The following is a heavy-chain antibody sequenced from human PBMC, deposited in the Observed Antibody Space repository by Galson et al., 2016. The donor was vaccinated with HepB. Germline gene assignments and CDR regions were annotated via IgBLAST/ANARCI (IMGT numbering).Heavy chain of an antibody. D-gene: IGHD3-3*01. J-gene: IGHJ4*02. Sequence: ETLSLTCSVSGGSISSSSYYWGWIRQPPGKGLEWIGSVYYSGSTYSKPSLKSRVTASVDTSKNQFSLRLNSVTAADTAVYYCARQNKVDDYYFWSGSVGGGYYFDSWGQGTLVTVSS. CDR1: GGSISSSSYY. V-gene: IGHV4-39*01. CDR2: VYYSGST. CDR3: ARQNKVDDYYFWSGSVGGGYYFDS.